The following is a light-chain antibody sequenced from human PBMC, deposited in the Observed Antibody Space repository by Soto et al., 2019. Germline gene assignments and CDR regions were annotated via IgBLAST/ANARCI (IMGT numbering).Light chain of an antibody. Sequence: DIPMTQSPSTLSASVGDRVTITCRASQSISVWLAWYQQKAGKAPNLLIYKASRLESGVPSRFSGSGSETEFTLTISGLQPGDSATYYCQQYNSYSPTVGQGTKVEVK. V-gene: IGKV1-5*03. CDR2: KAS. J-gene: IGKJ1*01. CDR1: QSISVW. CDR3: QQYNSYSPT.